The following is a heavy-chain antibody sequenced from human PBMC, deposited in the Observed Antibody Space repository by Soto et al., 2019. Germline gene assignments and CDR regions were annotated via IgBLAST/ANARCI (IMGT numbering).Heavy chain of an antibody. Sequence: EVPLVESGGGLVKPGGSLRLSCAASGFTFSSYSMNWVRQAPGKGLEWVSSISSSSSYIYYADSVKGRFTISRDNANNSLYLQMNSLRAEDTDVYYCSRLTYYDSSGYYCYWGQGTLVTVSS. D-gene: IGHD3-22*01. J-gene: IGHJ4*02. V-gene: IGHV3-21*01. CDR1: GFTFSSYS. CDR2: ISSSSSYI. CDR3: SRLTYYDSSGYYCY.